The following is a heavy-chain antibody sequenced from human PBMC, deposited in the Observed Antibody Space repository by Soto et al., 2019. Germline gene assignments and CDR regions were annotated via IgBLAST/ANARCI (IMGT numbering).Heavy chain of an antibody. D-gene: IGHD6-6*01. CDR3: ARSIAARLNWLDP. J-gene: IGHJ5*02. V-gene: IGHV3-7*01. Sequence: GGSLRLSCAASGFTFSSYWMSWVRQAPGKGLEWVANIKQDGSEKYYVDSVKGRFTISRDNAKNSLYLQMNSLRAEDTAVYYCARSIAARLNWLDPWGQGTLVTVSS. CDR1: GFTFSSYW. CDR2: IKQDGSEK.